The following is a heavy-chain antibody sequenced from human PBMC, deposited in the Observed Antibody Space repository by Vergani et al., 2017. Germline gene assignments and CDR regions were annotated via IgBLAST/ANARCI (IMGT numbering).Heavy chain of an antibody. CDR1: GYSISSGYY. CDR3: ARDPGAFDI. Sequence: QVQLQESGPGLVKPSETLSLTCAVSGYSISSGYYWGWIRQPPGKGLEWIGNIYHSGSTYYNPSLKSRVTISVDTSKNQFSLKLSSVTAADTAVYYCARDPGAFDIWGQGTMVTVSS. V-gene: IGHV4-38-2*02. CDR2: IYHSGST. J-gene: IGHJ3*02.